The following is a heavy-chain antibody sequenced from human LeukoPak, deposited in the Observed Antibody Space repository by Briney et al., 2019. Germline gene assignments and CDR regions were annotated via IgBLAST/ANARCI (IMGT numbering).Heavy chain of an antibody. CDR1: GGSISSYY. J-gene: IGHJ4*02. V-gene: IGHV4-59*08. Sequence: SETLSLTCTVSGGSISSYYWSWIRQPPGKGLEWIGSIYYTGSTNYNPSLKSRVTISVDTSKNQFSLRLSSVTAADTAVYHCARHAHQWEPEADYFDYWGQGTLVTVSS. CDR2: IYYTGST. CDR3: ARHAHQWEPEADYFDY. D-gene: IGHD1-26*01.